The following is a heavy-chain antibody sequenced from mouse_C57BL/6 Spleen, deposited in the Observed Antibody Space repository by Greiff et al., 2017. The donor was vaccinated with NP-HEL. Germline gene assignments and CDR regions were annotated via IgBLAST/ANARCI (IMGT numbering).Heavy chain of an antibody. CDR1: GYAFSSSW. J-gene: IGHJ4*01. Sequence: QVQLKESGPELVKPGASVKISCKASGYAFSSSWMNWVKQRPGKGLEWIGRIYPGDGDTNYNGKFKGKATLTADKSSSTAYMQLSSLTSEDSAVYFCARLRGYDDYAMDYWGQGTSVTVSS. D-gene: IGHD2-2*01. CDR3: ARLRGYDDYAMDY. CDR2: IYPGDGDT. V-gene: IGHV1-82*01.